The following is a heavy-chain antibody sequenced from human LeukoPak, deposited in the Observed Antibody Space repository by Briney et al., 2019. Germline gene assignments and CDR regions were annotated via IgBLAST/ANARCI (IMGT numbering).Heavy chain of an antibody. CDR2: ISSSSSYI. V-gene: IGHV3-21*01. Sequence: GSLRLSCAASGFTFSSYSMNWVRQAPGKGLEWVSSISSSSSYIYYADSVKGRFTISRDNAKNSLYLQMNSLRAEDTAVYYCASLGHCSGGSCYVGNWFDPWGQGTLVTVSS. CDR3: ASLGHCSGGSCYVGNWFDP. CDR1: GFTFSSYS. D-gene: IGHD2-15*01. J-gene: IGHJ5*02.